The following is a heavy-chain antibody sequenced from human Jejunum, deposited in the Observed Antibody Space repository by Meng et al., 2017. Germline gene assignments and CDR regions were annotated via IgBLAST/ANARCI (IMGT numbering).Heavy chain of an antibody. Sequence: GESLKISCAASGFTFSSYEVNWVRQAPGKGLEWVSHITHSGNDTYYADSVKGRFTVSRDNAKNSLYLQMNSLRVEDTAVYYCAREIVGDPGYFDYWGQGTLVTVSS. CDR3: AREIVGDPGYFDY. D-gene: IGHD4-17*01. J-gene: IGHJ4*02. V-gene: IGHV3-48*03. CDR1: GFTFSSYE. CDR2: ITHSGNDT.